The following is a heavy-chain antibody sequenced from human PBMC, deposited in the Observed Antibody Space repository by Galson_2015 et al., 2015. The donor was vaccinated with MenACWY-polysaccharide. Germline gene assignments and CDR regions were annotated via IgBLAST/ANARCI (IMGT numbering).Heavy chain of an antibody. V-gene: IGHV6-1*01. CDR2: TYYRSKWYD. CDR1: GDSVSSNSAA. J-gene: IGHJ4*02. Sequence: CAISGDSVSSNSAAWNWIRQSPSRGLEWLGRTYYRSKWYDDYAVSVKSRITINPDTSKNQFSLQLNSVTPEDTAVYYCARTSFQSQVYYFDSWGQGTLVTVPS. D-gene: IGHD5/OR15-5a*01. CDR3: ARTSFQSQVYYFDS.